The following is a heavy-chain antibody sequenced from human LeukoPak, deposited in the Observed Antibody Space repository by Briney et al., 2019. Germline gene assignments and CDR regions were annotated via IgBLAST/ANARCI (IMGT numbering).Heavy chain of an antibody. J-gene: IGHJ3*02. Sequence: SETQSLTCTVSGGSISSYYWSWIRQPPGKGLEWIGYIYYSGSTNYNPSLKSRVTISGDTSKNQFSLKLSSVTAADTAMYYCARSDYHNSGSHTVFDAFDIWGQGTRVTVSS. CDR1: GGSISSYY. CDR2: IYYSGST. V-gene: IGHV4-59*01. CDR3: ARSDYHNSGSHTVFDAFDI. D-gene: IGHD3-10*01.